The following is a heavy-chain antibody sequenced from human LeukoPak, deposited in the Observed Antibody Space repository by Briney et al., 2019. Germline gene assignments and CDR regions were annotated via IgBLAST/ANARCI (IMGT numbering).Heavy chain of an antibody. Sequence: GGSLRLSCAASGFTFSSYSMNWVRQAPGKGLEWVSYISSSSSTIYYADSVKGRFTISRDNAKNSLYLQMNSLRAEDTAVYYCARDLVVVAANPWYFDYWGQGTLVTVSS. J-gene: IGHJ4*02. CDR1: GFTFSSYS. CDR2: ISSSSSTI. V-gene: IGHV3-48*04. CDR3: ARDLVVVAANPWYFDY. D-gene: IGHD2-15*01.